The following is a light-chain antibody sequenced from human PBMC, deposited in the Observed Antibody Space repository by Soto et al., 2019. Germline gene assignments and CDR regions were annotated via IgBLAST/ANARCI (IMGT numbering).Light chain of an antibody. CDR2: LGS. V-gene: IGKV2-28*01. CDR1: QRLLHINGNTF. CDR3: MQVLEXLYT. J-gene: IGKJ2*01. Sequence: EIVMTQSPPSLTATPGEPGSISFRSSQRLLHINGNTFLDWYLQKPGQSPQLLIYLGSNRASGVPDRVSGSEEGTDFTLKISRVEAEDVGVYYCMQVLEXLYTCGQAT.